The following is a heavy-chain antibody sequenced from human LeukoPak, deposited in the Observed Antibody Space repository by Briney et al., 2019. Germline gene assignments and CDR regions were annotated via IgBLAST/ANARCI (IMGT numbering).Heavy chain of an antibody. V-gene: IGHV4-34*01. D-gene: IGHD1-1*01. Sequence: SETLSLTCAVHGGSLSVFYWSWIRQPPGKGLEWIGEINHSGTTNYNPPLKSRVTISVDTSKNQVSMDLASVTAADTAVYYCARASSFDKTTRWNPAYFGPWGPGSLVTVAS. CDR2: INHSGTT. CDR3: ARASSFDKTTRWNPAYFGP. CDR1: GGSLSVFY. J-gene: IGHJ5*02.